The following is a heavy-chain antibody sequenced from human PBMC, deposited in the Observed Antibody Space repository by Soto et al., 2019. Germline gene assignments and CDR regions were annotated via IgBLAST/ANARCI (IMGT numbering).Heavy chain of an antibody. D-gene: IGHD2-2*02. CDR3: AHTLNRRYTYYYGIDV. CDR2: IYWDDDN. J-gene: IGHJ6*02. CDR1: GFSLSTNGVG. Sequence: QITLKESGPTLVKVTQTLTLTCTFSGFSLSTNGVGVAWSRQPPGKALEWLALIYWDDDNHYSPSLKSRLTNTKDTSNNQVVINMNNMDPVDTSTYYCAHTLNRRYTYYYGIDVWGQGTTVTVSS. V-gene: IGHV2-5*02.